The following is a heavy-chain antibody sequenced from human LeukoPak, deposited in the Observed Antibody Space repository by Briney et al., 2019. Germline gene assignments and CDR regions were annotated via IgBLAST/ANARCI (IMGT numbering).Heavy chain of an antibody. Sequence: GGSLRLSCAASGFTFSSYWMSWVRQAPGKGLEWVANIKQDGSEKYYVDSVKGRFTISRDNAKNSLYLQMNSLRAEDTAVYYCARSGYSSGWYIYYYYYYMDVWGKGTTVTVSS. CDR2: IKQDGSEK. CDR1: GFTFSSYW. V-gene: IGHV3-7*01. D-gene: IGHD6-19*01. J-gene: IGHJ6*03. CDR3: ARSGYSSGWYIYYYYYYMDV.